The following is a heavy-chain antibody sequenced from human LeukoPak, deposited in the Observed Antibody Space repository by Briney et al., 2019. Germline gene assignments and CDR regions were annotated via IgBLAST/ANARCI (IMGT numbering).Heavy chain of an antibody. CDR2: IYSADNT. CDR1: GLTVSGNY. V-gene: IGHV3-53*01. CDR3: VKIPEGP. Sequence: GGSLLIACAACGLTVSGNYMSWVRQAPGKGLEWVSNIYSADNTDYADSVKGRFTISRDNSKNTLYLQMNSLRAEDTAVYYCVKIPEGPWGQ. J-gene: IGHJ5*02.